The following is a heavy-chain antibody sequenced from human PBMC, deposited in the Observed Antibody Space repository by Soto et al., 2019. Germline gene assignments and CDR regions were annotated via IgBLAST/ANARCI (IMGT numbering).Heavy chain of an antibody. CDR1: GGSISSGGYY. CDR3: ARGPAPSPWFQH. V-gene: IGHV4-31*03. CDR2: IYYSGST. D-gene: IGHD2-15*01. J-gene: IGHJ1*01. Sequence: QVQLQESGPGLVKPSQTLSLTCTVSGGSISSGGYYWSWIRQHPGKGLEWIGYIYYSGSTYYNPSLKSRVTVSVDTDNNQFSLKLSSVTAAGTAVYCCARGPAPSPWFQHWGQGTLVTVSS.